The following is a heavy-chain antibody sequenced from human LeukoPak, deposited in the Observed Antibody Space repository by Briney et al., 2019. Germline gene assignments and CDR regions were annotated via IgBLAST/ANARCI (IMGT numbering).Heavy chain of an antibody. CDR3: ARELRGGDNWFDP. J-gene: IGHJ5*02. CDR1: GYTFTGYY. CDR2: INPNSGGT. D-gene: IGHD3-16*01. V-gene: IGHV1-2*02. Sequence: ASVKVSCKASGYTFTGYYMHWVRQAPGQGLEWMGWINPNSGGTNYAQKFQGRVTMTRDTSISTAYMDLRRLRSDDTAVYYCARELRGGDNWFDPWGQGTLVTVSS.